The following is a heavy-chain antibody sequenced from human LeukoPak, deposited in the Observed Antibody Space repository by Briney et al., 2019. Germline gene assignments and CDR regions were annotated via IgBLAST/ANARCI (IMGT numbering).Heavy chain of an antibody. CDR1: GYTFTSYY. D-gene: IGHD3-9*01. V-gene: IGHV1-46*01. Sequence: ASVKVSCEASGYTFTSYYMHWVRQAPGQGLEWMGIINPSGGSTSYAQKFQGRVTMTRDTSTSTVYMELSSLRSEDTAVYYCARDPPNYYDILTGYYDGGDYWGQGTLVTVSS. CDR3: ARDPPNYYDILTGYYDGGDY. CDR2: INPSGGST. J-gene: IGHJ4*02.